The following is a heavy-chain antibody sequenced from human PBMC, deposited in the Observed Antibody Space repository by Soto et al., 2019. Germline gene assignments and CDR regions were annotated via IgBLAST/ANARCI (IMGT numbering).Heavy chain of an antibody. J-gene: IGHJ6*03. CDR2: ISWNSGSI. V-gene: IGHV3-9*01. Sequence: EVQLVASGGGLVQPGRSLRLSCAASGFTFDDYAMHWVRQAPGKGLEWVSGISWNSGSIGYADSVKGRFTISRDNAKNSLYLQMNSLRAEDTALYYCAKVSGDAYYYYYLDVWGKGTTVTVSS. CDR1: GFTFDDYA. D-gene: IGHD4-17*01. CDR3: AKVSGDAYYYYYLDV.